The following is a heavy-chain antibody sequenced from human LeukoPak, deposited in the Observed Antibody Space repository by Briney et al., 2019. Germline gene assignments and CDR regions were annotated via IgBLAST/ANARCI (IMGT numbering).Heavy chain of an antibody. CDR2: IYYSGST. CDR1: GGSISSYY. D-gene: IGHD3-10*01. V-gene: IGHV4-59*08. J-gene: IGHJ6*02. Sequence: SETLSLTCTVSGGSISSYYWSWIRQPPGKGLEWIGYIYYSGSTNYNPSLKSRVNISVDTSKNQFSLKLSSVTAADTAVYYCARGLRYYYGSGSPLVGFYYGMDVWGQGTTVTVSS. CDR3: ARGLRYYYGSGSPLVGFYYGMDV.